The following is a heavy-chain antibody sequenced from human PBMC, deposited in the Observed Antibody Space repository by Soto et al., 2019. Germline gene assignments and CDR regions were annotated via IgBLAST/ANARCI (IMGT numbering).Heavy chain of an antibody. Sequence: QVQLEESGPGLAKPSGTLSLTCTVSGGSISSNNWWSWVRQPPGKGLEWIGEIYHSGSTNYNPSLKSRVIISVDTSKNQFSLRLSSVTAADTAVYYCARYIAASGTYYLDFWGQETLVTVSS. J-gene: IGHJ4*02. CDR2: IYHSGST. CDR1: GGSISSNNW. CDR3: ARYIAASGTYYLDF. D-gene: IGHD6-13*01. V-gene: IGHV4-4*02.